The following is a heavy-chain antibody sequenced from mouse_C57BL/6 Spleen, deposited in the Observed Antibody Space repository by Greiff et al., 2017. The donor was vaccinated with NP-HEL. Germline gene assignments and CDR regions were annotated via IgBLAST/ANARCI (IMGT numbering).Heavy chain of an antibody. V-gene: IGHV5-17*01. D-gene: IGHD2-3*01. J-gene: IGHJ4*01. Sequence: EVNLVESGGGLVKPGGSLKLSCAASGFTFSDYGMHWVRQAPEKGLEWVAYISSGSSTIYYADTVKGRFTISRDNAKNTLFLQMTSLRSEDTAMYYCARSLYDGYYDAMDYWGQGTSVTVSS. CDR1: GFTFSDYG. CDR2: ISSGSSTI. CDR3: ARSLYDGYYDAMDY.